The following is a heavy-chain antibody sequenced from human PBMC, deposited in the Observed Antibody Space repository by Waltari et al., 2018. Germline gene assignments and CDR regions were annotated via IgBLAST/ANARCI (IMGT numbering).Heavy chain of an antibody. D-gene: IGHD3-3*01. CDR1: GGTFSSYA. CDR3: TRRGAGRSGYYKNWYFDL. V-gene: IGHV1-69*05. CDR2: IIPIFGTA. J-gene: IGHJ2*01. Sequence: QVQLVQSGAEVKKPGSSVKVSCKASGGTFSSYAISWVRQAPGQGLEWMGGIIPIFGTANYAQKFQGRVTITTDESTSSAYMELNSLKTEDTAVYYCTRRGAGRSGYYKNWYFDLWGRGTLVTVSS.